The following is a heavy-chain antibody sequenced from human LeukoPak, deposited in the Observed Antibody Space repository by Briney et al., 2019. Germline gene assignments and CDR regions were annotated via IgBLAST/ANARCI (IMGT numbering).Heavy chain of an antibody. J-gene: IGHJ4*02. D-gene: IGHD6-19*01. Sequence: GASVKVSCKASAYTFTGYYMHWVRQAPGQGLGWMGWINPNSGGTSYAQKSQGRVTMTRDTSISTAYMELSTLRSDDTAVYYCARSSGWSLFDYWGQGTLVTVSS. CDR1: AYTFTGYY. V-gene: IGHV1-2*02. CDR2: INPNSGGT. CDR3: ARSSGWSLFDY.